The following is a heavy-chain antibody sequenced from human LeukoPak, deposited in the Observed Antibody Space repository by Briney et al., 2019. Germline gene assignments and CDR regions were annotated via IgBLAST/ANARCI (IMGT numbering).Heavy chain of an antibody. CDR1: GYTFTSNY. Sequence: ASVKVSCKAFGYTFTSNYMHWVRQAPGQGPEWMGVISPSGGSTTYAQKFQGRVTLTRDMSTSTDYLELSSLRSEDTAVYYCAGGLVTAMAYNWFDPWGQGTLVTVSS. D-gene: IGHD5-18*01. CDR2: ISPSGGST. V-gene: IGHV1-46*01. CDR3: AGGLVTAMAYNWFDP. J-gene: IGHJ5*02.